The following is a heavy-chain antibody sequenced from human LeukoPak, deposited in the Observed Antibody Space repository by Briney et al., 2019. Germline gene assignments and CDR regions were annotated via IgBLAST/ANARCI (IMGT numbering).Heavy chain of an antibody. D-gene: IGHD5-18*01. CDR2: IYYSGST. V-gene: IGHV4-59*01. Sequence: PSETLSLSCTVSGDSITSYYMTWIRQPPGKGLEWIGYIYYSGSTNYNPSLKSRVTRSVDTSKNLFSLRPTSVTAADTAVYYCARALRQELVTAWSDAWGEGRLVTVSS. CDR3: ARALRQELVTAWSDA. CDR1: GDSITSYY. J-gene: IGHJ5*02.